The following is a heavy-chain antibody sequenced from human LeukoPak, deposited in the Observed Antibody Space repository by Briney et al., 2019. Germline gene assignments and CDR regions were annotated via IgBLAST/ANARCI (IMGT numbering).Heavy chain of an antibody. Sequence: ASVKVSCKASGYTFTNYGICWVRQAPGRGLEWMGWISGYNGNTNYAQRLQGRVTMTTDTSTSTAYMELRSLKSDDTAVYYCARGGAYNWFDPWGQGTLVTVSS. CDR1: GYTFTNYG. J-gene: IGHJ5*02. V-gene: IGHV1-18*01. CDR2: ISGYNGNT. D-gene: IGHD3-16*01. CDR3: ARGGAYNWFDP.